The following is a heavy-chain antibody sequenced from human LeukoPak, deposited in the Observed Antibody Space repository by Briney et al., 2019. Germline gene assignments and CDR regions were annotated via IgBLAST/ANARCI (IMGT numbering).Heavy chain of an antibody. CDR1: GGSISSYY. CDR3: ARARGTTVTRNYFDY. J-gene: IGHJ4*02. D-gene: IGHD4-17*01. CDR2: IYYSGST. V-gene: IGHV4-59*01. Sequence: PSETLSLTCTVSGGSISSYYWSWIRQPPGKGLEWIAYIYYSGSTNYNPSLKSRVTISVDTSKNQFSLKLNSVTAADTAVYYCARARGTTVTRNYFDYWGQGTLVTVSS.